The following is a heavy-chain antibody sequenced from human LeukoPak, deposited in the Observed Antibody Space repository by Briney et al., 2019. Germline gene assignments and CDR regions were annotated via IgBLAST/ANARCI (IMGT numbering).Heavy chain of an antibody. CDR2: INHSGST. D-gene: IGHD3-22*01. Sequence: SETLSLTCAVYGGSFSGYYWSWIRQPPGKGLEWIGEINHSGSTNHNPSLKSRVTISVDTSKNQFSLKLSSVTAADTAVYYCARRSRYYDSSGYYYGAFDIWGQGTMVTVSS. CDR1: GGSFSGYY. J-gene: IGHJ3*02. CDR3: ARRSRYYDSSGYYYGAFDI. V-gene: IGHV4-34*01.